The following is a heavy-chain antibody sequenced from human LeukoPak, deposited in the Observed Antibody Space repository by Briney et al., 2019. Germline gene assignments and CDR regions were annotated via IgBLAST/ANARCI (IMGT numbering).Heavy chain of an antibody. CDR3: ARDRTVTTKTQTYYHNCMDV. V-gene: IGHV1-69*04. D-gene: IGHD4-11*01. CDR2: IIPILGIA. CDR1: GCTFSSYA. Sequence: SVKVSCKASGCTFSSYAISWVRQAPGQGLEWVGRIIPILGIANSAQKFQGRVTITADKSTTTAYMELSSLRSEDTAVYYCARDRTVTTKTQTYYHNCMDVWGQGTTVTVSS. J-gene: IGHJ6*02.